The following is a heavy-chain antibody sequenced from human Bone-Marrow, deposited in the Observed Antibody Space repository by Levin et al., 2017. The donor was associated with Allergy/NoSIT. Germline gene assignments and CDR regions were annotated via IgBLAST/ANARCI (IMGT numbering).Heavy chain of an antibody. CDR3: ARGGHCSGGTCYSPGSGWFDP. D-gene: IGHD2-15*01. V-gene: IGHV4-31*03. CDR1: GGSISSGGYY. J-gene: IGHJ5*02. CDR2: IYYSGST. Sequence: SETLSLTCTVSGGSISSGGYYWSWIRQHPGKGLEWIGYIYYSGSTYYNPSLKSRVTISVDTSENQFSLKLSSVTAADTAVYYCARGGHCSGGTCYSPGSGWFDPWGQGTLVTVSS.